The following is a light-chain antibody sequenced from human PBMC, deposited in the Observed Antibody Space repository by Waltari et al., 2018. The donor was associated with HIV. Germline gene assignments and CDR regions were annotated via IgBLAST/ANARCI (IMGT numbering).Light chain of an antibody. J-gene: IGLJ2*01. CDR2: EVS. CDR3: SSYAGSNVI. V-gene: IGLV2-8*01. Sequence: QSALTQPPSASGSPGQSVTISCTGTSSDVGGYNYVSWYQQHPDKAPKLMIYEVSKRPSGGPDRFSGSKSCNPAALTGSGLQAEDEADYYCSSYAGSNVIFGGGTKLTVL. CDR1: SSDVGGYNY.